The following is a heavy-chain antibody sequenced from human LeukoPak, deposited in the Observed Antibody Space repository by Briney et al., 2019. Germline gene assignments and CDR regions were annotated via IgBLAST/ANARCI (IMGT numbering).Heavy chain of an antibody. CDR1: GFTLDDYA. D-gene: IGHD1-26*01. Sequence: PGRSLRLSCAASGFTLDDYAMHWVRHAPGKGLEWVSGISWNSGRISYADSVKGRFTISRENAKNSLYLQMNSLRAEDTALYYCAKDRRELHTGYGMDVWGQGTTVTVSS. J-gene: IGHJ6*02. CDR2: ISWNSGRI. CDR3: AKDRRELHTGYGMDV. V-gene: IGHV3-9*01.